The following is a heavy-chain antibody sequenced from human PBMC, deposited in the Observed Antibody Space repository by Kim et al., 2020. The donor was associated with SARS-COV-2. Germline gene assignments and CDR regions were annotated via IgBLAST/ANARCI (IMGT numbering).Heavy chain of an antibody. J-gene: IGHJ3*02. V-gene: IGHV4-4*07. CDR2: IYTSGST. D-gene: IGHD4-17*01. Sequence: SETLSLTCTVSGGSISSYYWSWIRQPAGKGLEWIGRIYTSGSTNYNPSLKSRVTMSVDTSKNQFSLKLSSVTAADTAVYYCARDSPWRRTEEADDAFDIWGQGTMVTVSS. CDR1: GGSISSYY. CDR3: ARDSPWRRTEEADDAFDI.